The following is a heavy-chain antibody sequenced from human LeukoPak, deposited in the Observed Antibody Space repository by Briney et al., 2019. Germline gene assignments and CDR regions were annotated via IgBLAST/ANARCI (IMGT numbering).Heavy chain of an antibody. D-gene: IGHD2-2*01. CDR2: ISSSGSTI. Sequence: GGSLRLSCAASGFTFSDYYMSWIRQAPGKGLEWVSYISSSGSTIYYADSVKGRFTISRDNAKNSLYLQMNSLRAEDTAVYYCARFSYCSSTSCYRERYYYMDVWGKGTTVTLSS. V-gene: IGHV3-11*01. CDR1: GFTFSDYY. CDR3: ARFSYCSSTSCYRERYYYMDV. J-gene: IGHJ6*03.